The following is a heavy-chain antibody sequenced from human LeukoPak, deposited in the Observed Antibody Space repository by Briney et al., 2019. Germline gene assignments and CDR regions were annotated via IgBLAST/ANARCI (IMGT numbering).Heavy chain of an antibody. J-gene: IGHJ5*02. D-gene: IGHD3-10*01. CDR2: INTNTGNP. CDR1: GYTFTSYA. CDR3: AREYYYGSGSYYKGNWFDP. Sequence: ASVKVSCKASGYTFTSYAMNWVRQAPGQGLEWMGWINTNTGNPTYAQGFTGRFVFSLDTSVSTAYLQISSLKAEDTAVYYCAREYYYGSGSYYKGNWFDPGAREPWSPSPQ. V-gene: IGHV7-4-1*02.